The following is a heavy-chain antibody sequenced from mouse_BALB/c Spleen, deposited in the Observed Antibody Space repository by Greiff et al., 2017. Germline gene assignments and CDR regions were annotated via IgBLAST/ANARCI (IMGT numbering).Heavy chain of an antibody. Sequence: VQRVESGPGLVQPSQSLSITCTVSGFSLTSYGVHWVRQSPGKGLEWLGVIWSGGSTDYNAAFISRLSISKDNSKSQVFFKMSSLQANDTAIYCCAREYRYDAMDYWGQGTSVTVSS. D-gene: IGHD2-14*01. CDR3: AREYRYDAMDY. J-gene: IGHJ4*01. V-gene: IGHV2-2*02. CDR2: IWSGGST. CDR1: GFSLTSYG.